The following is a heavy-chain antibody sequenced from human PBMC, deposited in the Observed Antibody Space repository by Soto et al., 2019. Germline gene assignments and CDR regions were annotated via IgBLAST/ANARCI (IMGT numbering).Heavy chain of an antibody. CDR3: ARDSISIRVGDGYNYNGADFDY. D-gene: IGHD5-12*01. V-gene: IGHV1-18*01. CDR2: ISAYNGNT. CDR1: GYTFTSYG. Sequence: QVQLVQSGAEVKKPGASVKVSCKASGYTFTSYGISWVRQAPGQGLEWMGWISAYNGNTNYAQKLQGRVTMTTDTATSTAYMELRSLRSDDTAVYYCARDSISIRVGDGYNYNGADFDYWGQGTLVTVSS. J-gene: IGHJ4*02.